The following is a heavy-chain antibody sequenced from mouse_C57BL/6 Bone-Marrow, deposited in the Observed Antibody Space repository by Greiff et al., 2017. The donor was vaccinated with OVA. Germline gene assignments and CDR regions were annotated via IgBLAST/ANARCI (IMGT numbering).Heavy chain of an antibody. CDR2: IWRGGST. CDR3: ATYDYDGY. J-gene: IGHJ3*01. CDR1: GFSFTSYG. V-gene: IGHV2-2*01. Sequence: VQLQESGPGLVQPSQSLSITCTASGFSFTSYGVHWVRQSPGTGLEWLGVIWRGGSTDYNAAFISRLSISKDNSKSQVFFKMNSLQADDTAIYYCATYDYDGYWGQGTLVTVSA. D-gene: IGHD2-4*01.